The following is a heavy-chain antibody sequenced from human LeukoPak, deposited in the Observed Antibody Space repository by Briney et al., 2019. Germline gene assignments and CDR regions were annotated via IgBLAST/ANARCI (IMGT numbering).Heavy chain of an antibody. D-gene: IGHD6-19*01. V-gene: IGHV3-33*01. CDR3: ARDEQWLSAYDY. CDR1: GFTFSSYG. Sequence: GRSLRLSCAASGFTFSSYGIHWVRQAPGKGLEWVAVIWYDGSNKYYADSVKGRFTISRDNSKNTLYLQMNSLRAEDTAVYYCARDEQWLSAYDYWDQGTLVTVSS. J-gene: IGHJ4*02. CDR2: IWYDGSNK.